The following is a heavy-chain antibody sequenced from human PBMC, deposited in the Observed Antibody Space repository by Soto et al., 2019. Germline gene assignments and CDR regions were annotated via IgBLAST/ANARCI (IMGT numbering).Heavy chain of an antibody. V-gene: IGHV6-1*01. J-gene: IGHJ4*02. D-gene: IGHD5-12*01. CDR3: ARDLDGYNFLGFDY. Sequence: TCVISGDSVSSNSAAWNWIRQSPSRGLEWLGRTYYRSKWYNDYAVSVKSRITVNPDTSKNQISLQLNSVTPEDTAVFFCARDLDGYNFLGFDYWGQGTLVTVSS. CDR1: GDSVSSNSAA. CDR2: TYYRSKWYN.